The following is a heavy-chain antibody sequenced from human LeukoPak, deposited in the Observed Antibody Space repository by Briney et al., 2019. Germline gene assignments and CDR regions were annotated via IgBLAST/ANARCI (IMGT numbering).Heavy chain of an antibody. CDR2: INHSGST. Sequence: SETLSLTCAVYGGSFSGYYWGWIRQPPGKGLEWIGEINHSGSTNYNPSLKSRVTISVDTSKNQFSLKLSSVIAADTAVYYCARVRTPYGYYGMDVWGQGTTVTVSS. CDR1: GGSFSGYY. D-gene: IGHD3-10*01. CDR3: ARVRTPYGYYGMDV. V-gene: IGHV4-34*01. J-gene: IGHJ6*02.